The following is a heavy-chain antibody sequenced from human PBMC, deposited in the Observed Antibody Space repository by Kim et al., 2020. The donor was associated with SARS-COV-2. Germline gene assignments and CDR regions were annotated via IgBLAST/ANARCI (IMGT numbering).Heavy chain of an antibody. CDR3: AKDLVWGNYYGSGTYYDY. D-gene: IGHD3-10*01. J-gene: IGHJ4*02. V-gene: IGHV3-30*02. Sequence: KGRFTISRDNPKNTLYLQMNNLRTEDTAVYYCAKDLVWGNYYGSGTYYDYWGQGTLLTVSS.